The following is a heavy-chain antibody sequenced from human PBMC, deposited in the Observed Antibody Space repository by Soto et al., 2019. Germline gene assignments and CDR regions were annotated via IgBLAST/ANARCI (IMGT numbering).Heavy chain of an antibody. D-gene: IGHD6-13*01. V-gene: IGHV1-69*06. J-gene: IGHJ6*02. CDR2: IIPIFGTA. CDR1: GGTFSSYA. CDR3: ARGSSWTGYYYHYGMGV. Sequence: ASVKVSCKASGGTFSSYAISWVRQAPGQGLEWMGGIIPIFGTANYAQKFQGRVTITADKSTSTAYMELSSLRSEDTAVYYCARGSSWTGYYYHYGMGVRDQRTTGAVSS.